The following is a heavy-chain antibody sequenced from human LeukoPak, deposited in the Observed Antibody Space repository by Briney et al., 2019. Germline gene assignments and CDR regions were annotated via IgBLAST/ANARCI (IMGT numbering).Heavy chain of an antibody. J-gene: IGHJ4*02. CDR3: AKDSLLYDGYFDY. V-gene: IGHV3-48*02. D-gene: IGHD2-2*02. CDR1: GFTFSSYS. Sequence: GGSLRLSCAASGFTFSSYSMNWVRQAPGKGLEWVSFISSSSSPIYYADSVKGRFTISRDNAKNSVYLQMNSLRDEDTAVYYCAKDSLLYDGYFDYWGQGTLVTVSS. CDR2: ISSSSSPI.